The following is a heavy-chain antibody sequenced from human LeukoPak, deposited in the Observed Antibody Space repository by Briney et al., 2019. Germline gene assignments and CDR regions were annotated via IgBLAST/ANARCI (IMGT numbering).Heavy chain of an antibody. V-gene: IGHV3-7*03. CDR3: ARGGRWYFDF. D-gene: IGHD2-15*01. CDR1: GFTFSGYW. Sequence: PGGSLRLSCAASGFTFSGYWMSWVRQAPGKGLECVANIKEDGSEKHYVDSVKGRFTISRDNAMNSLYLQINSLRVEDTAVYYRARGGRWYFDFWGQGTLVTVSS. J-gene: IGHJ4*02. CDR2: IKEDGSEK.